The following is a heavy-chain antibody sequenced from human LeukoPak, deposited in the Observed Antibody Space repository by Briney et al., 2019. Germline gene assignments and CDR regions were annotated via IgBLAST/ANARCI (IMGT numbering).Heavy chain of an antibody. J-gene: IGHJ4*02. Sequence: PGGSLRLSCAASGFTFSSYGMHWVRQAPGKGLEWVAVIWYDGSNKYYADSVKGRFTVSRDNSKNTLYLQMNSLRAEDTAVYYCAKYRSAWSFDYWGQGTLLTVSS. V-gene: IGHV3-33*06. CDR1: GFTFSSYG. CDR3: AKYRSAWSFDY. D-gene: IGHD6-19*01. CDR2: IWYDGSNK.